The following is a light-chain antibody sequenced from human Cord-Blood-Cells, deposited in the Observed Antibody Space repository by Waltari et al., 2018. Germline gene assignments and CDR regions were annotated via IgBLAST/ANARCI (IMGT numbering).Light chain of an antibody. J-gene: IGKJ1*01. CDR3: QQYYSTPRT. CDR2: WAA. CDR1: QSVLYSSKNKNY. Sequence: DIVMTQSPDSLAVSLGERATINCKSSQSVLYSSKNKNYLAWYQQKPGQPPKLLIYWAATRESGVPDRFRGSGSGTDFTLTIISLQAEDVAVYYGQQYYSTPRTFGQGTKVEIK. V-gene: IGKV4-1*01.